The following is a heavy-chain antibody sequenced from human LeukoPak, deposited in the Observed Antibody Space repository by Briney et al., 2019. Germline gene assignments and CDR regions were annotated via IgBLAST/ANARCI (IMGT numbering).Heavy chain of an antibody. CDR3: ARGGFTMVRGVISYYYYYMDV. CDR2: IYTSGST. V-gene: IGHV4-4*07. CDR1: GGSISSYY. D-gene: IGHD3-10*01. J-gene: IGHJ6*03. Sequence: AETLSLTCTASGGSISSYYWSWIRQPAGKGLEWIGRIYTSGSTNYNPSLKSRVTMSVDTSKNQFSLKLSSVTAADTAVYYCARGGFTMVRGVISYYYYYMDVWGKGTTVTISS.